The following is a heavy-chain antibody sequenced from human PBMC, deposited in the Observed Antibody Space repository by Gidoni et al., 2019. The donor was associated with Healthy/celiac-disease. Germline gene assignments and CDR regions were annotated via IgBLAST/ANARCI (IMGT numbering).Heavy chain of an antibody. Sequence: QVQLQESGPGLVKPSQTLSLTCTVSGGSISRGDYYWSWIRQPPGTGLEWIGYIYYSGSTYYNPSLKSRVTISVDTSKNQFSLKLSSVTAADTAVYYCASVIIAAAGPFIDYWGQGTLVTVSS. V-gene: IGHV4-30-4*01. J-gene: IGHJ4*02. CDR1: GGSISRGDYY. CDR2: IYYSGST. CDR3: ASVIIAAAGPFIDY. D-gene: IGHD6-13*01.